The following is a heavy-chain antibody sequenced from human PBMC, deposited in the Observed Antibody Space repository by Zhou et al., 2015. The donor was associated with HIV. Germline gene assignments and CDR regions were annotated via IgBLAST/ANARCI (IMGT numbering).Heavy chain of an antibody. V-gene: IGHV1-69*06. CDR3: ARDRRDIVVAPAGRYYYYGMDV. Sequence: QVQLVQSGAEVKKPGSSVKVSCKASGGTFSNHGISWVRQAPGQGLEWMGGIVPFFGTANYAQKFQGRVTITADKSTSTAYMELSSLRSEDTAAYYCARDRRDIVVAPAGRYYYYGMDVWGQGTTVTVSS. CDR2: IVPFFGTA. D-gene: IGHD2-2*01. J-gene: IGHJ6*02. CDR1: GGTFSNHG.